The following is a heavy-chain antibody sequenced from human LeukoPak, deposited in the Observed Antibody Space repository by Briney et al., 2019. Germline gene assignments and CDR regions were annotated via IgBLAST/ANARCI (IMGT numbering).Heavy chain of an antibody. V-gene: IGHV3-23*01. Sequence: QAGGSPRLSCAVSGFTFSTYGMSWVRQTPGKGLEWVSTISASGDTTDYADSVKGRFTISRDNSQNTLYVQMSSLRAEDTAVYYCAKVGEYYGAGASFDYWGQGTLVTVSS. CDR3: AKVGEYYGAGASFDY. CDR1: GFTFSTYG. J-gene: IGHJ4*02. D-gene: IGHD3-10*01. CDR2: ISASGDTT.